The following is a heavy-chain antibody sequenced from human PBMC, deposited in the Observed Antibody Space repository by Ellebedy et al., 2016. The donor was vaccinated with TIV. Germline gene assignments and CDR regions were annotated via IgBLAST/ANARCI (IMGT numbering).Heavy chain of an antibody. V-gene: IGHV3-30-3*01. Sequence: GESLKISXAASGFTFSSYAMHWVRQAPGKGLEWVAVISYDGSNKYYADSVKGRFIISRDNSKNTQYLQMNYLRADDTAVYYCATDGPNKDFDYWGQGTLVTVSS. CDR3: ATDGPNKDFDY. CDR2: ISYDGSNK. D-gene: IGHD1/OR15-1a*01. J-gene: IGHJ4*02. CDR1: GFTFSSYA.